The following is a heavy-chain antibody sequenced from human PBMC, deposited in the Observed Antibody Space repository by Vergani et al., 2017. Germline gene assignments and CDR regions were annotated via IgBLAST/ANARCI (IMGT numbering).Heavy chain of an antibody. CDR1: GFTFSSYA. CDR3: ARVSMIFGVVPDAFDI. Sequence: EVQLLESGGGLVQPGGSLRLSCAASGFTFSSYAMSWVRQAPGKGLEWVSAISGSGGSTYYADSVKGRFTISRDNSKNTLYLQMNSLRSDDTAVYYCARVSMIFGVVPDAFDIWGQGTMVTVSS. V-gene: IGHV3-23*01. J-gene: IGHJ3*02. D-gene: IGHD3-3*01. CDR2: ISGSGGST.